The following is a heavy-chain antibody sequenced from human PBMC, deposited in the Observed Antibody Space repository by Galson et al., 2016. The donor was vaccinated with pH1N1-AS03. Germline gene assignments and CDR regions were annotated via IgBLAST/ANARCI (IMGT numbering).Heavy chain of an antibody. J-gene: IGHJ4*02. D-gene: IGHD3-10*02. V-gene: IGHV3-23*01. CDR3: AKDRSSRNVLGAYDY. CDR2: ISSGNT. CDR1: GFTFSNYG. Sequence: LRLSCAASGFTFSNYGMSWVRQAPGKGLEWVSDISSGNTYHADSVKGRFTISRDDSKNTLYLQMNSLRAEDTAVYYCAKDRSSRNVLGAYDYWGQGTLVTVSS.